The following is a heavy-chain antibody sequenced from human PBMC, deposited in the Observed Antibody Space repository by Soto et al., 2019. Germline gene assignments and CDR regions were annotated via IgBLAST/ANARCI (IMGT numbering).Heavy chain of an antibody. CDR2: IYYSGST. CDR3: ARIDYYYCMDV. J-gene: IGHJ6*03. V-gene: IGHV4-59*08. CDR1: GGSISSYY. Sequence: SETLSLTCTVSGGSISSYYWSWIRQPPGKGLEWIGYIYYSGSTNYNPSLKSRVTISVDTSKNQFSLKLSSVTAADTAVYYCARIDYYYCMDVWGKGTTVTVSS.